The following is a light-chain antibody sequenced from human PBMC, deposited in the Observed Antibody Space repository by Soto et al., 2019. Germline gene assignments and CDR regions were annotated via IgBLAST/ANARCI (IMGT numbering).Light chain of an antibody. V-gene: IGKV2-28*01. CDR3: QQYENWPIT. CDR1: HSLLHSNGYNY. Sequence: DIVMTQSPLSLPVTPGEPASISFSSSHSLLHSNGYNYLDWYLQKPGQSPQLLIYLGSSRASGVPDRFSGSGSGTEFTLTISSLQSEDFAVYFCQQYENWPITFGQGTRLEIK. J-gene: IGKJ5*01. CDR2: LGS.